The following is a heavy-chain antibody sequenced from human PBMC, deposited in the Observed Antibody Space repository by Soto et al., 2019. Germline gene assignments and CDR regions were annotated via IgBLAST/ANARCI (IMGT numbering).Heavy chain of an antibody. Sequence: QVQLVQSGAEVKKPGSSVNVSCKASGGTFSSYAISWVRQAPGQGLEWMGGIIPIFGTANYAQKFQGRVTITADESTSTAYMELSSLRSEDTAVYYCVREGDDSSGSDGVMDAFDIWGQGTMVTVSS. CDR2: IIPIFGTA. J-gene: IGHJ3*02. CDR3: VREGDDSSGSDGVMDAFDI. CDR1: GGTFSSYA. D-gene: IGHD3-22*01. V-gene: IGHV1-69*01.